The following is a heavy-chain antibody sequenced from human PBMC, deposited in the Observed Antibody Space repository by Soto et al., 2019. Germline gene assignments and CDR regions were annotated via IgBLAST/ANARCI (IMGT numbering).Heavy chain of an antibody. J-gene: IGHJ6*03. CDR3: ARLTTSSGYYSYRDYYMDV. CDR2: IYYSGNT. V-gene: IGHV4-39*01. Sequence: SETLSLTCTVSGGSTSSSGYYWGWIRQPPGKGLEWIGSIYYSGNTYYNPPLKSRVTISVDTSKNQFSLKLSSVTAADTAVYFCARLTTSSGYYSYRDYYMDVWGIGTTVTVSS. CDR1: GGSTSSSGYY. D-gene: IGHD3-3*01.